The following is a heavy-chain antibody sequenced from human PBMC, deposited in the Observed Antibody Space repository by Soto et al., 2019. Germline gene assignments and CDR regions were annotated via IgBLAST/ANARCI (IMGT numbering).Heavy chain of an antibody. Sequence: GGSLRLSCAASGFTFSSYAMHWVRQAPGKGLEWVAVISYDGSNKYYADSVKGRFIISRDNSKNTLDLQMNSLRAEDTAVYSCARASPRQQHGGAFDYWGQGTLVTVSS. D-gene: IGHD6-13*01. CDR3: ARASPRQQHGGAFDY. V-gene: IGHV3-30*04. CDR2: ISYDGSNK. J-gene: IGHJ4*02. CDR1: GFTFSSYA.